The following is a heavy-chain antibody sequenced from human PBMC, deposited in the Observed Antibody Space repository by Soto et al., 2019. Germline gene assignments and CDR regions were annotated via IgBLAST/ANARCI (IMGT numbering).Heavy chain of an antibody. CDR3: ARGTSGYDYGLFDF. CDR2: ISADNDNT. Sequence: VQLVQSGGEVRKPGASVTVSCRASGYTFTKYGISWVRQAPGQGLEWMGWISADNDNTNYAQNLQGRLTMTTDTSTNTAYMQLRSLRSDDTAVYFCARGTSGYDYGLFDFWGQGTLVTVSS. D-gene: IGHD5-12*01. CDR1: GYTFTKYG. J-gene: IGHJ4*02. V-gene: IGHV1-18*01.